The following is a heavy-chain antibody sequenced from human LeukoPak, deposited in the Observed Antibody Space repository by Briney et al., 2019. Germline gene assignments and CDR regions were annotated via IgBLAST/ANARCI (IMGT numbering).Heavy chain of an antibody. V-gene: IGHV4-31*03. CDR3: ATTVQTPGGFDY. J-gene: IGHJ4*02. Sequence: PPETLSLTCTVSGGSISSGGYYWSWIRQHPGKGLEWIGYIYYSGSTYYNPSLKSRVSMSVDTSKNQFSLKLSSVTAADTAVYYCATTVQTPGGFDYWGQGTLVTVSS. D-gene: IGHD4-23*01. CDR1: GGSISSGGYY. CDR2: IYYSGST.